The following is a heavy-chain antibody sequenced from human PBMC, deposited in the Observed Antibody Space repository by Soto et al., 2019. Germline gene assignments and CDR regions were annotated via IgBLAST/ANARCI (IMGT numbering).Heavy chain of an antibody. J-gene: IGHJ6*02. CDR1: GYSFTSYW. CDR2: IYPGDSDT. CDR3: ARHLEVRGVISYYYYYGMDV. V-gene: IGHV5-51*01. Sequence: PGESLKISCKGSGYSFTSYWIGWVRQMPGKGLEWMGIIYPGDSDTRYSPSFQGQVTISADKSISTAYLQWSSLKASDTATYYCARHLEVRGVISYYYYYGMDVWGQGTTVTVSS. D-gene: IGHD3-10*01.